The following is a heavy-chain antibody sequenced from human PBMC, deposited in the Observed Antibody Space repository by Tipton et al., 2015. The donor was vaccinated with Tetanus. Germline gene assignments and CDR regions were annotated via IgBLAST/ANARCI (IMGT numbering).Heavy chain of an antibody. CDR3: ARRLGPCPGDQIWHCDL. Sequence: VQLVQSGAEVKKPGESLKISCQGSGYNFNLYWIAWVRQMPGKGLEWMGIIYPGDSDTTYSPSFQGQVTISADRSISTAYLQWSSRRASDTDVYFCARRLGPCPGDQIWHCDLWGRGTLVTVSS. J-gene: IGHJ2*01. CDR1: GYNFNLYW. D-gene: IGHD7-27*01. V-gene: IGHV5-51*01. CDR2: IYPGDSDT.